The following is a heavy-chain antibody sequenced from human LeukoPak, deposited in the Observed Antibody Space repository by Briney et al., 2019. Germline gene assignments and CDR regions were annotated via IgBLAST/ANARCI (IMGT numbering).Heavy chain of an antibody. D-gene: IGHD3-22*01. Sequence: SVKVSCKASGFTFTSSAMQWVRQARGQRLEWIGLIVVGSGNTNYAQKFQERVTITRDMSTSTAYMELSSLRSEDTAVYYCAAVPSYYYDSSGYYFDYWGQGTLVTVSS. V-gene: IGHV1-58*02. CDR2: IVVGSGNT. J-gene: IGHJ4*02. CDR3: AAVPSYYYDSSGYYFDY. CDR1: GFTFTSSA.